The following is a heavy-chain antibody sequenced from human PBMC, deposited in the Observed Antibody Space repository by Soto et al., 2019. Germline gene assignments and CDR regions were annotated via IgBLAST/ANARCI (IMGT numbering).Heavy chain of an antibody. CDR1: GFTFSSYA. CDR2: ISGSGGST. V-gene: IGHV3-23*01. Sequence: GGSLRLSCAASGFTFSSYAMSWVRQAPGKGLEWVSAISGSGGSTYYADSVKGRFTISRDNSKNTLYLQMNSLRAEDTAVYYCAKDGEPIAAAGVDAFDIWGQGTMVTVSS. D-gene: IGHD6-13*01. CDR3: AKDGEPIAAAGVDAFDI. J-gene: IGHJ3*02.